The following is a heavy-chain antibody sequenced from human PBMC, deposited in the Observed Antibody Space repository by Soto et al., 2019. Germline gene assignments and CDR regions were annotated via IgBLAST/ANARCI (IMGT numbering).Heavy chain of an antibody. Sequence: SETLSLTCAVYGGSFSGYYWSWIRQPPGKGLEWIGEINHSGSTNYNPSLKSRVTISVDTSKNQFSLKLSSVTAADTAGYYCARGRRDTIFGVVTPNWFDPWGQGTLVTVSS. J-gene: IGHJ5*02. CDR1: GGSFSGYY. CDR2: INHSGST. CDR3: ARGRRDTIFGVVTPNWFDP. V-gene: IGHV4-34*01. D-gene: IGHD3-3*01.